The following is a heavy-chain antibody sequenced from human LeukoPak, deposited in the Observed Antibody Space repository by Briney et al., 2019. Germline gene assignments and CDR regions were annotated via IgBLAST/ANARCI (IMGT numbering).Heavy chain of an antibody. CDR2: ISAYNGDT. J-gene: IGHJ4*02. Sequence: ASVKVSCKASGYTFTKYGISWVRQTPGQGLEWMGWISAYNGDTQYAQNLQGRVTMTTETSTTTAYMELRSLTSDDTAVYYCARVDCSSSSCYDFWGQGTLVTVSS. CDR3: ARVDCSSSSCYDF. V-gene: IGHV1-18*01. D-gene: IGHD2-2*01. CDR1: GYTFTKYG.